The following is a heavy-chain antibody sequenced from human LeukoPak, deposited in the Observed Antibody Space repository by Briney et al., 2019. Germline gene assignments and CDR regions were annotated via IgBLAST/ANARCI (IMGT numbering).Heavy chain of an antibody. Sequence: GGSLRLSCAASGFTFTTYAMSWVRQAPGKGPEWVATISDGGGATSYTDSVKGRFTISRDNSKNTLSLQLNSLRAGDTAVYYCAKESRESRLANYFYDSSRFANIDYWGQGTLVAVSS. CDR3: AKESRESRLANYFYDSSRFANIDY. V-gene: IGHV3-23*01. CDR1: GFTFTTYA. D-gene: IGHD3-22*01. J-gene: IGHJ4*02. CDR2: ISDGGGAT.